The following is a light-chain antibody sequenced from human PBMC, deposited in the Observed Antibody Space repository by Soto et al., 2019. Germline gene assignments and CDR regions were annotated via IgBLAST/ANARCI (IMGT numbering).Light chain of an antibody. CDR3: QSYDSSLSGSV. CDR1: SSNIGAGYD. CDR2: GNR. V-gene: IGLV1-40*01. Sequence: QSVVTQPPSVSGAPGQRVTISCTGSSSNIGAGYDVHWYQQLPGTAPKLLIHGNRNRPSGVPDRFSGSKSGTSASLAITGLQAEDEADYSCQSYDSSLSGSVFGGGTTLTVL. J-gene: IGLJ2*01.